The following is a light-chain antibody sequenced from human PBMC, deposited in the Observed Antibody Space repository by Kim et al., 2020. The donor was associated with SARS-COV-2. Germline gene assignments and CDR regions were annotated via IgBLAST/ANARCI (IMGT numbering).Light chain of an antibody. CDR1: QTVSTY. V-gene: IGKV3-15*01. CDR3: QQYMDWRVT. J-gene: IGKJ1*01. CDR2: DAS. Sequence: EVVLTQSPATLSVSPGERATLSCRASQTVSTYLAWYQQKPGQAPRLLIYDASSRAMGIPDRFSGSGSGTEFTLTISSLQSEDLALYYCQQYMDWRVTFGQGTKVDIK.